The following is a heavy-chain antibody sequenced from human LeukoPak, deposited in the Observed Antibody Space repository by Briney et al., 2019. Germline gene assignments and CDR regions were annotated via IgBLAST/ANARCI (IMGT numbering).Heavy chain of an antibody. D-gene: IGHD2-15*01. Sequence: GGSLSLSCAASGFTFSNAWMSWVRQAPGKGLEWVGRIKSKTDGGTTDYAAPVKGRFTISRDDSKNTLYLQMNSLKTEDTAVYYCTTGLTGYYFDYWGQGTLVTVSS. V-gene: IGHV3-15*01. J-gene: IGHJ4*02. CDR3: TTGLTGYYFDY. CDR1: GFTFSNAW. CDR2: IKSKTDGGTT.